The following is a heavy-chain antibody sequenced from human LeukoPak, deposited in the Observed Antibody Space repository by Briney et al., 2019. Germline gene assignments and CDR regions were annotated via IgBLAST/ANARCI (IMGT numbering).Heavy chain of an antibody. CDR1: GYTFTSYY. V-gene: IGHV1-46*01. CDR2: INPSGGST. J-gene: IGHJ4*02. CDR3: AREGNYGDFDY. D-gene: IGHD4-17*01. Sequence: ASVKVSCKASGYTFTSYYMHWVRQAPGQGLEWMGIINPSGGSTSYAQEFQGRVTITRDTSASTAYMELSSLRSEDMAVYYCAREGNYGDFDYWGQGTLVTVSS.